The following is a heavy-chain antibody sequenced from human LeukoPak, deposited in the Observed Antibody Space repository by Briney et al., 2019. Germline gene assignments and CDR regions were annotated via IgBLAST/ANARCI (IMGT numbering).Heavy chain of an antibody. V-gene: IGHV3-30*18. Sequence: GGSLRLSCAASGFTFSSYGMHWVRQAPGKGLEWVAVISPDATNKYYADSVKGRFTISRDNSRNTLYLQMNSLRAEDTAIYYCAKVHGDYSYYFDYWGQGTLVTVSS. D-gene: IGHD4-17*01. CDR1: GFTFSSYG. J-gene: IGHJ4*02. CDR2: ISPDATNK. CDR3: AKVHGDYSYYFDY.